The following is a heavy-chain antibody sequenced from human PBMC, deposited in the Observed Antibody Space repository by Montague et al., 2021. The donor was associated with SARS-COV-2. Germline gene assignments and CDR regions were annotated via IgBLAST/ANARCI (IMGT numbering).Heavy chain of an antibody. D-gene: IGHD3-9*01. CDR1: GGSISSSSYY. Sequence: SETLSLTCTVSGGSISSSSYYWGWIRQPPGKGLEWIGSIYYSGSTYYNPSLKSRVTISVDTSKNQFSLKLSSVTAADTAVYYCATHVYDILTGYYTYWYFGLWGRGTLVTVSS. J-gene: IGHJ2*01. V-gene: IGHV4-39*01. CDR2: IYYSGST. CDR3: ATHVYDILTGYYTYWYFGL.